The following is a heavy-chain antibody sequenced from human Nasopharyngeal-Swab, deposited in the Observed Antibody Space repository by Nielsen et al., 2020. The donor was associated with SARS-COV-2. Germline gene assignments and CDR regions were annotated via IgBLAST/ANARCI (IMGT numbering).Heavy chain of an antibody. Sequence: GESMKICCAASGFTFSSYEMNWVRQAPGKGLEWVSYISSSGSTIYYADSVKGRFTISRDNAKNSLYLQMNSLRAEDTAVYYCAREYSSSWAYYYYGMDVWGQGTTVTVSS. CDR2: ISSSGSTI. V-gene: IGHV3-48*03. J-gene: IGHJ6*02. D-gene: IGHD6-6*01. CDR1: GFTFSSYE. CDR3: AREYSSSWAYYYYGMDV.